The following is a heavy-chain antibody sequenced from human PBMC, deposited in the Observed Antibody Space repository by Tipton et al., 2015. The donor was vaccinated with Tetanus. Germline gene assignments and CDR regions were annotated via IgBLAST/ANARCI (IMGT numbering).Heavy chain of an antibody. J-gene: IGHJ5*02. CDR2: INQTGTT. CDR3: ARDQGGGRVVRLNWLDP. Sequence: TLSLTCTVSGASFSSGDYYWSWIRKPPGKDLEWIGYINQTGTTYYNPSLKSRVSMSVDTSKNQFSLNLSSVTAADTAVYYCARDQGGGRVVRLNWLDPWGQGTLVTVSS. CDR1: GASFSSGDYY. D-gene: IGHD6-6*01. V-gene: IGHV4-31*03.